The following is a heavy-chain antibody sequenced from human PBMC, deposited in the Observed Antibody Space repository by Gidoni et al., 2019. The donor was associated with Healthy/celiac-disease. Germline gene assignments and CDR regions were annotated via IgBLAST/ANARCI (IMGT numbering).Heavy chain of an antibody. Sequence: QVQLQESGPGLVKPSQTLSLTCPVSGGSISSGGYYWSWIRQHPGKGLEWIGYIYYSGSTYSNTSRKSRVTISVDTSKNQFSLKLSSVTAADTAVYYCARCLEGSGPPDYWGQGTLVTVSS. D-gene: IGHD3-3*01. V-gene: IGHV4-31*03. CDR1: GGSISSGGYY. CDR3: ARCLEGSGPPDY. CDR2: IYYSGST. J-gene: IGHJ4*02.